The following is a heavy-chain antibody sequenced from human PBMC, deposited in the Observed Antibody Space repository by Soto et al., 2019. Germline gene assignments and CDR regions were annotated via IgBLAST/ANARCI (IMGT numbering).Heavy chain of an antibody. CDR1: GGSISSGGYY. CDR3: SGRYGGALDF. J-gene: IGHJ4*02. V-gene: IGHV4-31*03. CDR2: IYYSGST. Sequence: PSEALPLTCTVSGGSISSGGYYWSWIRQHPGKGLEWIGYIYYSGSTYYNPSLKSRVTISVDTSKNQFALKLSSVTAADTAVYYCSGRYGGALDFWGQGTLVTVSS. D-gene: IGHD2-21*01.